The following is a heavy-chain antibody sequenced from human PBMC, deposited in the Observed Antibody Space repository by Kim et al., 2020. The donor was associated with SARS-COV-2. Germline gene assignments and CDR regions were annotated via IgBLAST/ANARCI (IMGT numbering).Heavy chain of an antibody. CDR2: IYYSGST. Sequence: SETLSLTCTVSGGSISSYYWSWIRQPPGKGLEWIGYIYYSGSTNYHPSLKSRVTISVDTSKNQFSLKLSSVTAADTAVYYCARDLHYYGSGSYYYYYGMDFWGQGTTVTVSS. V-gene: IGHV4-59*01. D-gene: IGHD3-10*01. CDR3: ARDLHYYGSGSYYYYYGMDF. J-gene: IGHJ6*02. CDR1: GGSISSYY.